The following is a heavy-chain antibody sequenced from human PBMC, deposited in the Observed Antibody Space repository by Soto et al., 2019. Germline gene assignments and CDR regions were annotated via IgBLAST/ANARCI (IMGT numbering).Heavy chain of an antibody. CDR1: GFTFSSYG. D-gene: IGHD3-10*01. CDR3: AKGPGGAPGTPGYYYYYYGRDV. Sequence: QVQLVESGGGVVQPGRSLRLSCAASGFTFSSYGMHWVRQAPGKGLEWVAVISYDGSNKYYADSVKGRFTISRDNSKNXXYXQXXSVRAEDTAVYYCAKGPGGAPGTPGYYYYYYGRDVWGQGTTVTVSS. J-gene: IGHJ6*02. V-gene: IGHV3-30*18. CDR2: ISYDGSNK.